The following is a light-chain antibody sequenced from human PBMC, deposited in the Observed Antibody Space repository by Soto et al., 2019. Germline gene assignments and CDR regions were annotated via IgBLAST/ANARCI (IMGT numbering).Light chain of an antibody. Sequence: EIVLTQSPATLSLSPGERATLSCRASQSVSSYLAWYQQKPGQAPRLLIYDASNRATGIPARFSGSGSGTDFTLTISSLEPEDFAVYYCQQSYSTPQTFGQGTNVDIK. J-gene: IGKJ1*01. CDR2: DAS. CDR1: QSVSSY. V-gene: IGKV3-11*01. CDR3: QQSYSTPQT.